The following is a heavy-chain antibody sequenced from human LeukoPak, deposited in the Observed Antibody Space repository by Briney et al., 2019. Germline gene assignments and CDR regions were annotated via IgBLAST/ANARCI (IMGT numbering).Heavy chain of an antibody. CDR2: IYPGDSDT. D-gene: IGHD2-2*01. Sequence: GESLKISCKGSGYSFTSYWIGWVRQMPGKGLEWMGIIYPGDSDTRYSPSFQGQVTISADKSISTAYLQWSSLKASDTAMYYCARSRIAVVPAAREGRYYYYMDVWGKGTTVTVSS. CDR3: ARSRIAVVPAAREGRYYYYMDV. V-gene: IGHV5-51*01. J-gene: IGHJ6*03. CDR1: GYSFTSYW.